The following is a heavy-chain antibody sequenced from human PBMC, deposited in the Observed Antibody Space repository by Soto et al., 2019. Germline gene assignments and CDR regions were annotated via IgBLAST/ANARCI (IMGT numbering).Heavy chain of an antibody. CDR2: ISSSSSTI. D-gene: IGHD6-19*01. Sequence: GGSLRLSCAASGFTFSSYSMNWVRQAPGKGLEWVSYISSSSSTIYYADSVKGRFTISRDNAKNSLYLQMNSLRDEDTAVYYCARDYSFYYSSGWYTVPTYFDYWGQGTLVTVSS. CDR1: GFTFSSYS. CDR3: ARDYSFYYSSGWYTVPTYFDY. J-gene: IGHJ4*02. V-gene: IGHV3-48*02.